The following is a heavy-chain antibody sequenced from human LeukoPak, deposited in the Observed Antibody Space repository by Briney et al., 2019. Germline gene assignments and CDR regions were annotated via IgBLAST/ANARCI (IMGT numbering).Heavy chain of an antibody. D-gene: IGHD5/OR15-5a*01. CDR3: AKGGLRVTDY. CDR2: VNNDGSST. J-gene: IGHJ4*02. CDR1: GFIFSNYW. Sequence: QPGGSLRLSCAASGFIFSNYWMRWVRQAPGKGLAWVSRVNNDGSSTTYADSVKGRFTISRDNAKNTLYLQMNSLRAEDTAVYYCAKGGLRVTDYWGQGTLVTVSS. V-gene: IGHV3-74*03.